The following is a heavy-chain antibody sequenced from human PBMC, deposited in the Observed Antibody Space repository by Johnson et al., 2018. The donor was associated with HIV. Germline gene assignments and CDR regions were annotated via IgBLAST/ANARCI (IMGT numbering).Heavy chain of an antibody. D-gene: IGHD4-23*01. V-gene: IGHV3-30*03. CDR3: ATERAVVSANAFDI. CDR1: GFTFSSYG. Sequence: VQLVESGGGVVQPGRSLRLSCAASGFTFSSYGMHWVRQAPGKGLEWVAVISYDGSNKYYIDSVKGRFTVSRDNSKNTLYLQMNSLRPEDTAVYYCATERAVVSANAFDIWGQGTMVTVSS. J-gene: IGHJ3*02. CDR2: ISYDGSNK.